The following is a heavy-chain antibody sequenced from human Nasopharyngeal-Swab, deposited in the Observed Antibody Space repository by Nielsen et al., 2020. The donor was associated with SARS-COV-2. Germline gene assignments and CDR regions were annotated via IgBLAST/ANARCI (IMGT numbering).Heavy chain of an antibody. J-gene: IGHJ6*03. Sequence: GGSLRLSCAASGFTFSSYAMHWVRQAPGKGLEWVAVISYDGSNKYYADSVKGRFTISRDNSKNTLYPQMNSLRAEDTAVYYCARGGYSYGLYYYYYYMDVWGKGTTVTVSS. CDR1: GFTFSSYA. V-gene: IGHV3-30-3*01. CDR3: ARGGYSYGLYYYYYYMDV. D-gene: IGHD5-18*01. CDR2: ISYDGSNK.